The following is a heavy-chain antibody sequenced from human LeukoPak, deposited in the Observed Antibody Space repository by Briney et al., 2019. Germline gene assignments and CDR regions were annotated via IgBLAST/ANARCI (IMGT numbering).Heavy chain of an antibody. V-gene: IGHV3-23*01. CDR3: AKGTSSSCYSAPNY. CDR2: ICSNDNNT. Sequence: GGSLRPSCAASGSTFSSYAVNWVRQAPGKGLEWVSAICSNDNNTYYANSVKGRFTISRDNSKNTLSLQLNSLRAEDTAVYYCAKGTSSSCYSAPNYWGQGTLVTVSS. J-gene: IGHJ4*02. CDR1: GSTFSSYA. D-gene: IGHD2-15*01.